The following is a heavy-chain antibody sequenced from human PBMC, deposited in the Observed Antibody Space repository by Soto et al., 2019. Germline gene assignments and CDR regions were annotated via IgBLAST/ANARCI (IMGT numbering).Heavy chain of an antibody. D-gene: IGHD7-27*01. J-gene: IGHJ4*02. CDR2: INHSGST. V-gene: IGHV4-34*01. CDR3: ARGWGRIFDY. Sequence: QVQLQQWGAGLLKPSETLSLTCAVYGGSLSGYYWSWIRQPPGKGLEWIGEINHSGSTNYNPSLKGRVTISVDTSKNPFSLKLSSVTAADTAVYYCARGWGRIFDYWGQGTLVTVSS. CDR1: GGSLSGYY.